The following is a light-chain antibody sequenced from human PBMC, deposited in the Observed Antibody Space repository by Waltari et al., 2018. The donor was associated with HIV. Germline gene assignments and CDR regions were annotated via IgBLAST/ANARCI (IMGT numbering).Light chain of an antibody. CDR1: SSNIGSNT. Sequence: QSVLTQPPSASGTPGQRVTISCSGSSSNIGSNTVNWYQQIPGTAPKLLMYSNKQRPSGVPDRFSGSKSGTSASLAISGLQAEDDADYYCSVWDDSLNGRVFGTGTKVTVL. CDR2: SNK. CDR3: SVWDDSLNGRV. J-gene: IGLJ1*01. V-gene: IGLV1-44*01.